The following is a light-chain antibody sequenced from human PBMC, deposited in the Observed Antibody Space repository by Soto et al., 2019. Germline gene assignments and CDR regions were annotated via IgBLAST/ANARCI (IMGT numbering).Light chain of an antibody. V-gene: IGKV3-20*01. J-gene: IGKJ2*01. Sequence: EVVLTQSAGTLSLYPGARVTLSCRTSQFVSSTYLAWYQQRPGQAPRLLIYGASSRATGIPDRFSGSGSGTEFTLTISSLQPDDFSTYYCQQYNSFSYTFGPGTKVDIK. CDR2: GAS. CDR1: QFVSSTY. CDR3: QQYNSFSYT.